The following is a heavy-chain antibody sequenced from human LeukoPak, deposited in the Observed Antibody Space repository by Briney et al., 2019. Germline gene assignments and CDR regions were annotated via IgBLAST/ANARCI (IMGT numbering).Heavy chain of an antibody. CDR1: LDSLSSYY. Sequence: LETLSLTCTVSLDSLSSYYWSGRRQSPGRGVEWVGYIYYSGSTYYNPSLTSRVTISVDTSKNQFSLRLTSVTAADTAVYYCARHGSRAVAGYFDYWGQGTLVTVSS. CDR3: ARHGSRAVAGYFDY. V-gene: IGHV4-59*08. J-gene: IGHJ4*02. CDR2: IYYSGST. D-gene: IGHD6-19*01.